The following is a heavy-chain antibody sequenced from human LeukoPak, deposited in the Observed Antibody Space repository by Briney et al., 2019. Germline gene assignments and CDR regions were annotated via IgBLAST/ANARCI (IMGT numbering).Heavy chain of an antibody. Sequence: SETLSLTCTVSGGSISITSYYWGWIRQPPGKGLEWIGSMYSSGSTYYNPSLKSRVTISVDTSKNQFSLKLSSVTAAATAVYYCARSKDILTGYCFDYWGQGTLVTVSS. CDR3: ARSKDILTGYCFDY. J-gene: IGHJ4*02. CDR2: MYSSGST. V-gene: IGHV4-39*07. CDR1: GGSISITSYY. D-gene: IGHD3-9*01.